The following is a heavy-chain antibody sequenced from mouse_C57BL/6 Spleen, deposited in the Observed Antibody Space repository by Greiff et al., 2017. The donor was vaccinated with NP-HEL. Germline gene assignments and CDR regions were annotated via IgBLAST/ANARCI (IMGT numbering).Heavy chain of an antibody. CDR2: IYPGDGDT. D-gene: IGHD1-1*01. CDR1: GYAFSSYW. CDR3: ARLIITFTRYFDV. Sequence: QVQLQQSGAELVKPGASVKISCKASGYAFSSYWMNWVKQRPGKGLEWIGQIYPGDGDTNYNGKFKGKATLTADKSSSTAYMQLSRLTSEDSAVYVGARLIITFTRYFDVWGTGTTVTVSS. J-gene: IGHJ1*03. V-gene: IGHV1-80*01.